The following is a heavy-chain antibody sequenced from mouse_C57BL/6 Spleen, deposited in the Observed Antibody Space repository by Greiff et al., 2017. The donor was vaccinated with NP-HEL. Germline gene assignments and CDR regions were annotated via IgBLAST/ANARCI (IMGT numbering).Heavy chain of an antibody. CDR2: ISSGSSTI. V-gene: IGHV5-17*01. CDR3: ARPYYYGSKPDWYFDV. CDR1: GFTFSDYG. J-gene: IGHJ1*03. D-gene: IGHD1-1*01. Sequence: EVKLVESGGGLVKPGGSLKLSCAASGFTFSDYGMHWVRQAPEKGLEWVAYISSGSSTIYYADTVKGRFTISRDNAKNTLFLQMTSLRSEDTAMYYCARPYYYGSKPDWYFDVWGTGTTVTVSS.